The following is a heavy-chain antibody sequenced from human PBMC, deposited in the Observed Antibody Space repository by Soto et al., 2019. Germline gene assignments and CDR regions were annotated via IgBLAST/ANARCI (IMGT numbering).Heavy chain of an antibody. D-gene: IGHD5-12*01. J-gene: IGHJ4*02. CDR1: GFTFSSYA. Sequence: GESLKISCAASGFTFSSYAMSWVRQAPGKGLEWVSAISGSGGSTYYADSVKGRFTISRDNSKNTLYLQMNSLRAEDTAVYYCARTTPPYIVATIDPFDYWGQGTLVTVSS. V-gene: IGHV3-23*01. CDR3: ARTTPPYIVATIDPFDY. CDR2: ISGSGGST.